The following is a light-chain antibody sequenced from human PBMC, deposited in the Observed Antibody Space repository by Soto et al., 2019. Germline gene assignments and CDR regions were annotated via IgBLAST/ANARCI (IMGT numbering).Light chain of an antibody. CDR2: DVS. J-gene: IGLJ2*01. V-gene: IGLV2-14*01. Sequence: QSALTQPASVSGSPGQSITISCTGTSSDVGDYNYVSWYQQHPGKAPKLMIYDVSNRPSGVSNRFSGSKSGNTASLTISGXXXXXXXXXYCSSYTSSSPLFGGGTKLTVL. CDR1: SSDVGDYNY. CDR3: SSYTSSSPL.